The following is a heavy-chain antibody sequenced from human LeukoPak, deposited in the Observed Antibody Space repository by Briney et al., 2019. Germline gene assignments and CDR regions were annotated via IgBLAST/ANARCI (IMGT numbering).Heavy chain of an antibody. D-gene: IGHD3-22*01. CDR2: IYTSGST. V-gene: IGHV4-61*02. J-gene: IGHJ4*02. CDR1: GGSISSSSYY. Sequence: TSETLSLTCTVSGGSISSSSYYWSWIRQPAGKGLEWIGRIYTSGSTNYNPSLKSRVTMSVDTSKNQFSLKLSSVTAADTAVYYCARDFSSQDYYDSSGYYHPFDYWGQGTLVTVSS. CDR3: ARDFSSQDYYDSSGYYHPFDY.